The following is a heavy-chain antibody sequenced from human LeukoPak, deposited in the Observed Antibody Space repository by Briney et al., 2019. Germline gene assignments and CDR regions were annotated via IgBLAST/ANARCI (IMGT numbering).Heavy chain of an antibody. J-gene: IGHJ5*02. V-gene: IGHV4-31*03. Sequence: SETLSLTCTVSGGSISSGGYYWSWIRQHPGKGLEWIGYIYYSGSTYYNPSLKSRVTTSVDTSKNQFSLKLSSVTAADTAVYYCARVRTPDWFDPWGQGTLVTVSS. CDR3: ARVRTPDWFDP. CDR2: IYYSGST. CDR1: GGSISSGGYY. D-gene: IGHD1-14*01.